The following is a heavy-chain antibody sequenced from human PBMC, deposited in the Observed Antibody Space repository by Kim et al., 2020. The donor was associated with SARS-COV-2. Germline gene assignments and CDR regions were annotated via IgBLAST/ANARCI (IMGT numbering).Heavy chain of an antibody. CDR3: ARGIKQVALDF. CDR2: NP. V-gene: IGHV1-3*01. Sequence: NPKHSPKFQGRVTNTRDTSASTAYMELSNLRSEDTAVYYCARGIKQVALDFWGQGSLVTVSS. D-gene: IGHD6-13*01. J-gene: IGHJ4*02.